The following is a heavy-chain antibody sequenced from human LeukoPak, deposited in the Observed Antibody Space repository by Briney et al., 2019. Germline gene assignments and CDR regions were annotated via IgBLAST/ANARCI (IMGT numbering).Heavy chain of an antibody. V-gene: IGHV4-34*01. CDR1: GGSFSGYY. D-gene: IGHD5/OR15-5a*01. J-gene: IGHJ5*02. Sequence: SETLSLTCAVYGGSFSGYYWSWIRQPPGKGLEWIGEINHSGSTNYNPSLKSRVTISVDTSKNQFSLTLSSVTAADTAVYYCARGVSRFDPWGQGTLVTVSS. CDR2: INHSGST. CDR3: ARGVSRFDP.